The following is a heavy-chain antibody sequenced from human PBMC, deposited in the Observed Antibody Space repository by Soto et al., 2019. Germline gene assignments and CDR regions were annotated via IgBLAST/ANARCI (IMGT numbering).Heavy chain of an antibody. J-gene: IGHJ6*02. V-gene: IGHV1-69*13. CDR2: IIPIFGTA. CDR3: ARDDILTGYYDDPSRNYYYYGMDV. CDR1: GGTFSSYA. D-gene: IGHD3-9*01. Sequence: GASVKVSCKASGGTFSSYAISWVRQAPGQGLEWMGGIIPIFGTANYAQKFQGRVTITADESTSTAYMELSSLRSEDTAVYYCARDDILTGYYDDPSRNYYYYGMDVWGQGTTVTV.